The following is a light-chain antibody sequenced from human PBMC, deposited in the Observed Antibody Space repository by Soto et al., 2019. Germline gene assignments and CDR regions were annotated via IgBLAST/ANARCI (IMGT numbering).Light chain of an antibody. CDR2: GNS. J-gene: IGLJ2*01. V-gene: IGLV1-40*01. CDR1: SSNIGAGYD. CDR3: QSYDSSLSGGVV. Sequence: QSVLTQPPSVSGVPGQRGTISCTGSSSNIGAGYDVHWYQQLPGTAPKLLIYGNSNRPSGVPDRFSGSKSGTSASLAITGLQADDESDYYCQSYDSSLSGGVVFGGRTKLTVL.